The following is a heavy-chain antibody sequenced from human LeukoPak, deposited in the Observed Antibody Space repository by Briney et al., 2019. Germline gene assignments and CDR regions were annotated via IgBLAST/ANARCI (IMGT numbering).Heavy chain of an antibody. D-gene: IGHD3-10*01. CDR2: ISATSSTI. J-gene: IGHJ4*02. CDR3: ARLTRQLSGSSNDY. CDR1: GFTFSGSA. V-gene: IGHV3-48*04. Sequence: GGSLRLSCTASGFTFSGSAMNWVRHTPGKRLEWLSYISATSSTIYYADSVKGRFTVSRDNAKNSLYLQMNSLRAEDTAVYYCARLTRQLSGSSNDYWGQGTLVTVYS.